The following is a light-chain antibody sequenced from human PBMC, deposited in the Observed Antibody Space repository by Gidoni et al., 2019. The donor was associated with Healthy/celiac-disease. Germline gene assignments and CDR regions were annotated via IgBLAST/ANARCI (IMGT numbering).Light chain of an antibody. Sequence: DIQMTQSPSSLSASVGDRVTITCQASQDISNYLHWYQQKPGKAPKHLIYDASNLETGVPSRFSGSGSGTDFTFTISSLQPEDIATYYCQQYDNLPLPFGGGTKVEIK. CDR3: QQYDNLPLP. CDR1: QDISNY. J-gene: IGKJ4*01. V-gene: IGKV1-33*01. CDR2: DAS.